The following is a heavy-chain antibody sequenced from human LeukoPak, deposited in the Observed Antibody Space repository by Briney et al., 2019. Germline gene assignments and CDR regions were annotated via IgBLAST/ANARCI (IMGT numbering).Heavy chain of an antibody. Sequence: SVKVSCKASGGTFSSYAISWVRQAPGQGLEWMGGIIPIFGTANYAQKFQGRVTITTDESTSTAYMELSSLRSEDTAVYYCAGQEQLATAPYYFDYWGKGTLVTVSS. J-gene: IGHJ4*02. CDR2: IIPIFGTA. CDR3: AGQEQLATAPYYFDY. D-gene: IGHD6-6*01. CDR1: GGTFSSYA. V-gene: IGHV1-69*05.